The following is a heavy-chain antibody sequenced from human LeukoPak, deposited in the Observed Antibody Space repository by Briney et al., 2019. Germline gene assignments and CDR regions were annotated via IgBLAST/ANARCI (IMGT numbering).Heavy chain of an antibody. J-gene: IGHJ1*01. V-gene: IGHV3-66*01. CDR2: IYSGGST. CDR1: GFTVSSNY. D-gene: IGHD6-25*01. Sequence: GGSLRLSCAASGFTVSSNYMSWVRQAPGKGLEWVSVIYSGGSTYYADSVKGRFTISRDNSKNTLHLQMNSLRAEDTAVYYCARDGFSAEYFQHGGQGTLVTVSS. CDR3: ARDGFSAEYFQH.